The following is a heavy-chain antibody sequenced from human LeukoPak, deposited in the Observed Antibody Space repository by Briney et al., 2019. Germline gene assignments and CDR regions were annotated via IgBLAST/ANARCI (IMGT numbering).Heavy chain of an antibody. J-gene: IGHJ4*02. Sequence: GGSLRLSRAPSRVTSSSDAMSWVRQGPEKGLEWVSALSGSGDNTYYADSVKGRFTISRDNSKKTLYLQMNSLRAEDTAVYYCAPGPCSSTSCYAAEGYWGQGTLVTVSS. CDR2: LSGSGDNT. CDR3: APGPCSSTSCYAAEGY. D-gene: IGHD2-2*01. V-gene: IGHV3-23*01. CDR1: RVTSSSDA.